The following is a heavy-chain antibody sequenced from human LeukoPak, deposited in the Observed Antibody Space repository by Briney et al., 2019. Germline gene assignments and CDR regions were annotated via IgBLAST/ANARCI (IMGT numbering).Heavy chain of an antibody. V-gene: IGHV3-23*01. CDR2: ISGGST. J-gene: IGHJ4*02. Sequence: GGSLRLSCAASGFTFSGYAMSWVRQAPGKGLEWVSGISGGSTYYADSVKGRFTISRDNSKNTLYLQVNSLRAEDTAVYYCAKALGELSFIVDYWGQGTLVTVSS. D-gene: IGHD3-16*02. CDR3: AKALGELSFIVDY. CDR1: GFTFSGYA.